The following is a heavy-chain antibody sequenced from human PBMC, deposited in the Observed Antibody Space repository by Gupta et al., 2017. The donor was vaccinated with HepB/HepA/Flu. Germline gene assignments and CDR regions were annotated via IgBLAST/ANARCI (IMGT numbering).Heavy chain of an antibody. CDR2: ISGSGGST. D-gene: IGHD6-19*01. CDR3: AKGTLAVAGTVNWFDP. CDR1: GFTFSSYA. V-gene: IGHV3-23*01. J-gene: IGHJ5*02. Sequence: EVQLLESGGGLVQPGGSLRLSCAASGFTFSSYALSWVRQAPGKGLEWVSAISGSGGSTYYADSVKGRFTISRDNSKNTLYLQMNSLRAEDTAVYYCAKGTLAVAGTVNWFDPWGQGTLVTVSS.